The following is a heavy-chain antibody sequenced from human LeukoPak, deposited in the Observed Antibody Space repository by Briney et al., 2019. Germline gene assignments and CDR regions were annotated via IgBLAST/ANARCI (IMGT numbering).Heavy chain of an antibody. CDR3: AKAGIGVVGYFDY. CDR2: IRGSGGGT. Sequence: PGGSLRLSCAASGFTFSSYAMSWVRQAPGKGLEWVSAIRGSGGGTYYADSVKGRFTISRDNSKNTLYLQMNSLRDEDTALYYCAKAGIGVVGYFDYWGQGNLVPVSS. J-gene: IGHJ4*02. V-gene: IGHV3-23*01. CDR1: GFTFSSYA. D-gene: IGHD6-19*01.